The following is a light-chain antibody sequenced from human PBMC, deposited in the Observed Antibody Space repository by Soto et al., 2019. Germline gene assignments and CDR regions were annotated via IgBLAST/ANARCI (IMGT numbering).Light chain of an antibody. V-gene: IGKV1-33*01. CDR2: DAS. J-gene: IGKJ5*01. CDR1: QAISNY. CDR3: QQYDNLPIT. Sequence: DIQMTQSPSSLSASVGDRVTITCQASQAISNYLNWYQQKPGKAPKLLIYDASTLETGVPSRFSGSGSGTDFHFTISSLQPEFIATYYCQQYDNLPITFGQGTRLEIK.